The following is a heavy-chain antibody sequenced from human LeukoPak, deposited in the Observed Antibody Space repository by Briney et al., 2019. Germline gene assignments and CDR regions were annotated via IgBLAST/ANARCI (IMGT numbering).Heavy chain of an antibody. CDR1: GGSISTSTYY. V-gene: IGHV4-39*01. CDR3: ARGGGAYYDFWSGYYHYFDY. Sequence: SETLSLTCSVSGGSISTSTYYWGWIRQPPGKGLEWIGTFYYSGSTYYNPSLKSRVTIPVDTSKNQFSLKLTSVTAADTAVYYCARGGGAYYDFWSGYYHYFDYWGQGTLVTVSS. J-gene: IGHJ4*02. CDR2: FYYSGST. D-gene: IGHD3-3*01.